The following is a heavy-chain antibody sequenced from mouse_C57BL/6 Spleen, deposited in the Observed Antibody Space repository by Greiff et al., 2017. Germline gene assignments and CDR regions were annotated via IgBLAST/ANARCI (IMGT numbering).Heavy chain of an antibody. V-gene: IGHV7-3*01. J-gene: IGHJ1*03. CDR1: GFTFTDYY. Sequence: EVKLQESGGGLVQPGGSLSLSCAASGFTFTDYYMSWVRQPPGKALEWLGFIRNKANGYTTEYSASVKGRFTISRDNSQSILYLQMNALRAEDSATYYCAQYHWDYPWYFDVWGTGTTVTVSS. CDR3: AQYHWDYPWYFDV. D-gene: IGHD4-1*01. CDR2: IRNKANGYTT.